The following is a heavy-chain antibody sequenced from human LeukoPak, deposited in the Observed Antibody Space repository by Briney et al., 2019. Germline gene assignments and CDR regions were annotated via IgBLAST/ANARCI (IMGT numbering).Heavy chain of an antibody. J-gene: IGHJ5*02. CDR2: INHSGST. V-gene: IGHV4-34*01. CDR3: TKLGDL. Sequence: SETLSLPCAVYGESFSAYYWSWIREPPGKGLEWIGEINHSGSTNYNPSLKSRVTISVDTSKNQFSLKLSSVTAADTAVYYCTKLGDLWGQGTLVTVSS. D-gene: IGHD6-13*01. CDR1: GESFSAYY.